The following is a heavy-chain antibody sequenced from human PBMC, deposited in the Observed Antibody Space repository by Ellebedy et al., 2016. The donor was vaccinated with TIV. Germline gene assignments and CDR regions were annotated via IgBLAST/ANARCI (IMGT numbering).Heavy chain of an antibody. CDR1: GFTFNSYA. D-gene: IGHD6-19*01. Sequence: GESLKISCAASGFTFNSYAMSWVRQAPGKGLECVSTISHTGSRTYYANSVEGRFIISRDNSKRTLYLQMNSLRAEDTAVYYCAKGRGGGSDSSAPRYYFDSWGLGTLVTVSS. J-gene: IGHJ4*02. CDR2: ISHTGSRT. V-gene: IGHV3-23*01. CDR3: AKGRGGGSDSSAPRYYFDS.